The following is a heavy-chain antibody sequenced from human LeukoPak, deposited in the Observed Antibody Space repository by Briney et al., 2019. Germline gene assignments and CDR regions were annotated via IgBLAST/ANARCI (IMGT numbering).Heavy chain of an antibody. J-gene: IGHJ4*02. V-gene: IGHV4-59*01. CDR3: ARARADDYDILTGYLDY. CDR2: IYYSGSN. Sequence: SETLSLTCTVSGGSISSYYWSWLRQPPGKGLEWIGYIYYSGSNNYNPSLKSRVTISVDTSKNQFSLKLSSVTAADTAVYYCARARADDYDILTGYLDYWGQGTLVTVSS. D-gene: IGHD3-9*01. CDR1: GGSISSYY.